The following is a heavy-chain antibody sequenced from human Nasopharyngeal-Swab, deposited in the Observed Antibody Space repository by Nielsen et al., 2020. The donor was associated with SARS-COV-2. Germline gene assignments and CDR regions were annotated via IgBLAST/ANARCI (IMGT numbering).Heavy chain of an antibody. Sequence: WVRQAPGQGLEWMGWMNPNSGNTGYAQKFQGRVTMTTDTSTSTAYMELRSLRSDDTAVYYCARDGCSGGSCYSSIGPYYYYYGMDVWGQGTTVTVSS. CDR2: MNPNSGNT. J-gene: IGHJ6*02. D-gene: IGHD2-15*01. V-gene: IGHV1-18*01. CDR3: ARDGCSGGSCYSSIGPYYYYYGMDV.